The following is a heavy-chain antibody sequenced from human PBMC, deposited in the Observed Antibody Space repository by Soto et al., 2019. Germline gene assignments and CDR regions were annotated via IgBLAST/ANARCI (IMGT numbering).Heavy chain of an antibody. CDR2: ISAKNGNT. CDR3: ARDVDIGTHPTGDWFDS. D-gene: IGHD5-12*01. Sequence: ASVKVSCKASGYIFTRYGITWVRQAPGQGLEWVGWISAKNGNTNSGQKFQGRVTMTTDTSTSTAYMELRSLRSDDTAVYYCARDVDIGTHPTGDWFDSWGQGTLVTVSP. V-gene: IGHV1-18*01. CDR1: GYIFTRYG. J-gene: IGHJ5*01.